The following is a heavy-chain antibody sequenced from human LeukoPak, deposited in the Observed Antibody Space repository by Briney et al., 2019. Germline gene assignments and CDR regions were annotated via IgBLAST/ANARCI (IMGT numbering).Heavy chain of an antibody. V-gene: IGHV3-30-3*01. CDR1: GFTFSDYA. Sequence: PGGSLRLSCAASGFTFSDYAMHWVRQAPGKGLEWVASISYDGSKEYYADSVKGRFTTSRDSSKNTPYLQLNSLTTEDTAVFYCARRIGRFYGMDVWGQGTTVTVSS. D-gene: IGHD3-16*01. J-gene: IGHJ6*02. CDR3: ARRIGRFYGMDV. CDR2: ISYDGSKE.